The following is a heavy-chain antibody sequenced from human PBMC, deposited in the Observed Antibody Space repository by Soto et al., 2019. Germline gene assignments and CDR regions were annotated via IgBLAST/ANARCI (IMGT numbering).Heavy chain of an antibody. Sequence: EVQVLESGGGLVQPGGSLRLSCAASGFTLSNYAMSWVRQGPGKGLEWVSAIISGGTTYYADSVKGRFTISRDNSKNTLYLQMNSLRAEDTAVYYCAKDRETGFWSGYYPDHWGQGTLVTVSS. J-gene: IGHJ5*02. CDR3: AKDRETGFWSGYYPDH. D-gene: IGHD3-3*01. CDR2: IISGGTT. V-gene: IGHV3-23*01. CDR1: GFTLSNYA.